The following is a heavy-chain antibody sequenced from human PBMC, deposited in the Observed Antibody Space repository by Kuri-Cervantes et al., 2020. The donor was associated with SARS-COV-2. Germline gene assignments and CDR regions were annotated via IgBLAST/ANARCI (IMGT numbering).Heavy chain of an antibody. Sequence: GESLKISCAASGFTFSSYWMSWVRQAPGKGLEWVSSISSSSSYIYYADSVKGRFTISKESGENSLYLHMNGLRGDDTAVYYCARVAGEGPIYYYYMDVWGKGTTVTVSS. V-gene: IGHV3-21*01. CDR1: GFTFSSYW. CDR2: ISSSSSYI. D-gene: IGHD2-21*01. CDR3: ARVAGEGPIYYYYMDV. J-gene: IGHJ6*03.